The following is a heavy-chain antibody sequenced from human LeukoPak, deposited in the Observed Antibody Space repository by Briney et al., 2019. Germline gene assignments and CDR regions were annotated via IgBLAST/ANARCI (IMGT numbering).Heavy chain of an antibody. V-gene: IGHV1-69*06. D-gene: IGHD3-22*01. CDR3: ARAGYYDSSGYSDY. CDR1: GYTFTGYY. Sequence: ASVKVSCKASGYTFTGYYMHWVRQAPGQGLEWMGGIIPIFGTANYAQKFQGRVTITADKSTSTAYMELSSLRSEDTAVYYCARAGYYDSSGYSDYWGQGTLVTVSS. CDR2: IIPIFGTA. J-gene: IGHJ4*02.